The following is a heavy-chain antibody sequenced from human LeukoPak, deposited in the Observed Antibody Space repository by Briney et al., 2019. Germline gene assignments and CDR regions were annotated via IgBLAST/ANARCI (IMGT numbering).Heavy chain of an antibody. D-gene: IGHD4-17*01. Sequence: GGSLRLSCAASGFTFSSYAMSWVRQAPGEGLEWVSAISGSGGSTYYADSVKGRFTISRDNSKNTLYLQMNCLRAEDTAVYYCAKEVRQGYGDNPFDYWGQGTLVTVSS. CDR1: GFTFSSYA. CDR2: ISGSGGST. V-gene: IGHV3-23*01. CDR3: AKEVRQGYGDNPFDY. J-gene: IGHJ4*02.